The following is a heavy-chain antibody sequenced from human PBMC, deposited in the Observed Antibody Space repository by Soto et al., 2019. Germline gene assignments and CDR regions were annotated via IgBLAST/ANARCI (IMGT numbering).Heavy chain of an antibody. CDR3: ARGGGSGYTGSHYYYYMDV. D-gene: IGHD5-12*01. J-gene: IGHJ6*03. CDR2: INHSGST. CDR1: GGSFSGYY. V-gene: IGHV4-34*01. Sequence: ASETLSLTYAVYGGSFSGYYWSWIRQPPGKGLEWIGEINHSGSTNYNPSLKSRVTISVDTSKNQFSLKLSSVTAADTAVYYCARGGGSGYTGSHYYYYMDVWGKGTTVTVSS.